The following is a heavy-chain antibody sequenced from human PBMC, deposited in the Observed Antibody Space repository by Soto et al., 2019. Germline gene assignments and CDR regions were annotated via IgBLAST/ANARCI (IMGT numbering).Heavy chain of an antibody. CDR1: GGSISSSNW. CDR2: IYHSGST. Sequence: SETLSLTCAVSGGSISSSNWWRWNRQPPGKGLEWIGEIYHSGSTNYNPSLKSRVTISVDKSKNQFSLKLSSVTAADTAVYYCARDLGVWGSYRYFDYWGQGTLVTVSS. D-gene: IGHD3-16*02. CDR3: ARDLGVWGSYRYFDY. J-gene: IGHJ4*02. V-gene: IGHV4-4*02.